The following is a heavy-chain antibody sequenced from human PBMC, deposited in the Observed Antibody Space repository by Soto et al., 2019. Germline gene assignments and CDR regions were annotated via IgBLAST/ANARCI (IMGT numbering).Heavy chain of an antibody. D-gene: IGHD2-8*01. CDR2: ISGYNGDT. Sequence: QGQLVQSGGEVKKSGASVKVSCKASGYTFSRYGISWVRQAPGQGLEWMGWISGYNGDTNYAQKFQGRVTTTIDPSTTTAYMELRSLTSADTAVYYCAKNGQPPYYYYGLDVRGQGTTVTVSS. V-gene: IGHV1-18*01. J-gene: IGHJ6*02. CDR1: GYTFSRYG. CDR3: AKNGQPPYYYYGLDV.